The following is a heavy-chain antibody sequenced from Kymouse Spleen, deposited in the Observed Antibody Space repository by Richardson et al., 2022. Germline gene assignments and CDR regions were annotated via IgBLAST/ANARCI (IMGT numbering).Heavy chain of an antibody. CDR1: GFTFSSYD. V-gene: IGHV3-13*01. D-gene: IGHD3-10*01. CDR2: IGTAGDT. CDR3: ARVIWDYYGYGMDV. Sequence: EVQLVESGGGLVQPGGSLRLSCAASGFTFSSYDMHWVRQATGKGLEWVSAIGTAGDTYYPGSVKGRFTISRENAKNSLYLQMNSLRAGDTAVYYCARVIWDYYGYGMDVWGQGTTVTVSS. J-gene: IGHJ6*02.